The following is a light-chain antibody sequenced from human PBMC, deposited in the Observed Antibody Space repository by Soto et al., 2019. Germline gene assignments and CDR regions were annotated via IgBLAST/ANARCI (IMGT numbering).Light chain of an antibody. CDR2: WAS. CDR1: QNLLATANNKNH. CDR3: HQYYSTPPS. V-gene: IGKV4-1*01. Sequence: DFVMTQSPDSLAVSLGERATINCRSSQNLLATANNKNHLAWYQHKAGQPPKLLIYWASTRGPGGPDRFTGSGSGTHFTLTISSLQAEDVAVYYCHQYYSTPPSFGQGTKLEIK. J-gene: IGKJ2*03.